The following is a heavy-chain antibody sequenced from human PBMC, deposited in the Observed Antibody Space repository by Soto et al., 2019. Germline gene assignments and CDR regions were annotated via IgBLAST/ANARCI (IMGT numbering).Heavy chain of an antibody. CDR3: ARDIRLGVPAANYYYYYMDV. D-gene: IGHD2-2*01. CDR2: IWYDGSNK. V-gene: IGHV3-33*01. Sequence: GGSLRLSCAASGFTFNRYGMHWVRQAPGKGLEWVAVIWYDGSNKYYADSVKGRFTISRDNSKNTLYLQMNSLRAEDTAVYYCARDIRLGVPAANYYYYYMDVWGKGTTVTGFS. J-gene: IGHJ6*03. CDR1: GFTFNRYG.